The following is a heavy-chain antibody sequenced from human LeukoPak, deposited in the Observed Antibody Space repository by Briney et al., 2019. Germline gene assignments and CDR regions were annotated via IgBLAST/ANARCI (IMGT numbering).Heavy chain of an antibody. V-gene: IGHV3-30*02. Sequence: PGGSLRLSCAASGFTFSSYGMHWVRQAPGKGLEGGAFIRYDGSNKYYADSVKGRFTISRDNSKNTLYLQMNSLRAEDTAVYYCAKELRYYGSGSYSPLDYWGQGTLVTVSS. D-gene: IGHD3-10*01. CDR3: AKELRYYGSGSYSPLDY. CDR1: GFTFSSYG. CDR2: IRYDGSNK. J-gene: IGHJ4*02.